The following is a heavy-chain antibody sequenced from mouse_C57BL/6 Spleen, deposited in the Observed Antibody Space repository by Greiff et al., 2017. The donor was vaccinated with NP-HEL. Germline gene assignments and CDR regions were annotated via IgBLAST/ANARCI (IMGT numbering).Heavy chain of an antibody. CDR2: IDPSGSET. V-gene: IGHV1-52*01. CDR3: ASYDYDGFAY. D-gene: IGHD2-4*01. CDR1: GYTFTSYW. J-gene: IGHJ3*01. Sequence: VQLQQPGAELVRPGSSVKLSCKASGYTFTSYWMHWVKQRPIQGLEWIGNIDPSGSETHYNQKFKDKATLTVDKSSSTAYMQLSSLTSEDSAVYYCASYDYDGFAYWGQGTLVTVSA.